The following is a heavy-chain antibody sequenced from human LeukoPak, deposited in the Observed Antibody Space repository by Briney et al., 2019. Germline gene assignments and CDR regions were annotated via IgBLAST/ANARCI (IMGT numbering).Heavy chain of an antibody. CDR2: ISGSGGRT. D-gene: IGHD2-8*02. J-gene: IGHJ4*02. CDR3: AKDSLGGWWD. Sequence: PGGSLRLSCAASGFTFSSYAMCWVRQAPGKGLEWVSAISGSGGRTYYADSVKGRFTISRDNSKNTLYLQMDSLRAEDTAVYYCAKDSLGGWWDWGQGTLVTVSS. V-gene: IGHV3-23*01. CDR1: GFTFSSYA.